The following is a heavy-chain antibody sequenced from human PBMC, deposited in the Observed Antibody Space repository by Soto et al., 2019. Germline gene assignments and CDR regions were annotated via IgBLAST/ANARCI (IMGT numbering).Heavy chain of an antibody. Sequence: ASVKVSCKASGYTFTGYYMHWVRQAPGQGLEWMGWINPNSGGTNYAQKFQGRVTMTRDTSISTAYMELSRLRSDDTAVYYCARDGSDSLSRYYGMDVWGQGTTVTVSS. V-gene: IGHV1-2*02. D-gene: IGHD2-21*01. J-gene: IGHJ6*02. CDR3: ARDGSDSLSRYYGMDV. CDR1: GYTFTGYY. CDR2: INPNSGGT.